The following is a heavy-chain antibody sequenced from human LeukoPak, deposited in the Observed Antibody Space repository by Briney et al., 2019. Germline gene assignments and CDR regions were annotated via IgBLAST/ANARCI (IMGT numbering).Heavy chain of an antibody. V-gene: IGHV3-53*01. J-gene: IGHJ4*02. D-gene: IGHD3-22*01. CDR1: GFTVSSNY. CDR3: ALGYYYDSSGPPAFDY. Sequence: GGSLRLSCAASGFTVSSNYMSWVRQAPGKGLEWVSVIYSGGSTYYADSVKGRFTISRDNSKNTLYLQMNSLRAEDTAVYYCALGYYYDSSGPPAFDYWGQGTRVTVSS. CDR2: IYSGGST.